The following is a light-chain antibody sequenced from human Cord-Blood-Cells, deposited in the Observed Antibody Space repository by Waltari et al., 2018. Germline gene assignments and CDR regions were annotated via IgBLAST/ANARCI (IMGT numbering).Light chain of an antibody. CDR3: SSYTSSSTLDV. V-gene: IGLV2-14*03. CDR2: DVS. J-gene: IGLJ3*02. CDR1: SSHVGGSHY. Sequence: SALTQPASVSGSPGQSITIPCTGTSSHVGGSHYVSWYQQHPGKAPKLMIYDVSNRPSGVSNRFSGSKSGNTASLTISGLQAEDEADYYCSSYTSSSTLDVFGGGTKLTVL.